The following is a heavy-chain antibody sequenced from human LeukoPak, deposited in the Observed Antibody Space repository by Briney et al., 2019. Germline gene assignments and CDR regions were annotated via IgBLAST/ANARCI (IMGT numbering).Heavy chain of an antibody. CDR3: ARSMVVRGVMGKYFVP. CDR2: INPKSGGT. D-gene: IGHD3-10*01. V-gene: IGHV1-2*02. J-gene: IGHJ5*02. Sequence: ASVKVSCKASGYTFSGDFIHCVRQAPGQGLEWMGWINPKSGGTNYQQKFQDRVTMTRDTSITTAYMEMSRLRSDDTAVYYCARSMVVRGVMGKYFVPWGQGTLVTVSS. CDR1: GYTFSGDF.